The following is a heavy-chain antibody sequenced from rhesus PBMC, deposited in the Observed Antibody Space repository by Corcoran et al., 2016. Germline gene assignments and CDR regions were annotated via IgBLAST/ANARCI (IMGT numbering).Heavy chain of an antibody. J-gene: IGHJ4*01. V-gene: IGHV3-178*01. CDR1: GFTFSDYY. Sequence: EVQLVESGGGLAEPGGSLRLSCAASGFTFSDYYMDWVRQAPGRGLGWVSRISNGGGSTWYADSVKGRFTMSRENAKNTLYLLMNSLRVEDKAVYYCARVRGYLDYWGQGVLVTVSS. CDR3: ARVRGYLDY. CDR2: ISNGGGST.